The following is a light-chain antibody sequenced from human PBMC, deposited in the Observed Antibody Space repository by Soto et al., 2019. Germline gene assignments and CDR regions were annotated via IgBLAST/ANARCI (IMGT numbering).Light chain of an antibody. CDR3: QQYNNWPRT. CDR1: QNVGSN. CDR2: GAS. V-gene: IGKV3-15*01. Sequence: EIVMTQSPATLSVSLGERATLSCRASQNVGSNLAWYQQKPGQAPRLLIYGASSRATGIPARFGGSGSGTEFTLTISSLQSEDFAVYYCQQYNNWPRTFGQGTKLEIK. J-gene: IGKJ2*01.